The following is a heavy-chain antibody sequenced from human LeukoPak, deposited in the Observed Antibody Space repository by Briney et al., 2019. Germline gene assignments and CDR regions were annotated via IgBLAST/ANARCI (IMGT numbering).Heavy chain of an antibody. CDR3: ASPDELRFLEGGKDNYYYYMDV. J-gene: IGHJ6*03. D-gene: IGHD3-3*01. Sequence: SVKVSCTASGGTFSSFAISWVRQAPGQGLEWMGGIIPFFGTTNYAQKFQGRVTITADESTNTPYMELSSLRFEDTAVYYCASPDELRFLEGGKDNYYYYMDVWGEGTTVTVSS. CDR1: GGTFSSFA. CDR2: IIPFFGTT. V-gene: IGHV1-69*13.